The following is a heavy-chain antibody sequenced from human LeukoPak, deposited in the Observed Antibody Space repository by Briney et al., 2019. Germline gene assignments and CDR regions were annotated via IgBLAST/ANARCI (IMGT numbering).Heavy chain of an antibody. CDR3: AKTSYDYLFDY. Sequence: GGSLRLTCAASGFIFSDSSMNWVRQAPGKGLEWVSAISGSGGSTYYADSVKGRFTISRDNSKNTLYLQMNSLRAEDTAVYYCAKTSYDYLFDYWGQGTLVTVSS. CDR1: GFIFSDSS. J-gene: IGHJ4*02. D-gene: IGHD4/OR15-4a*01. V-gene: IGHV3-23*01. CDR2: ISGSGGST.